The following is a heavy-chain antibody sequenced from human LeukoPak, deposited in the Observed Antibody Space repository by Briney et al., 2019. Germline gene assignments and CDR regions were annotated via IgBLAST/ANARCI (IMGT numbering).Heavy chain of an antibody. V-gene: IGHV1-2*02. J-gene: IGHJ4*02. Sequence: ASVKVSCKASGHTFTGYYMHWVRQAPGQGLEWMGWINPNSGGPNYAQKFQGRVTMTRDMSTSTVYMELSSLRSEDTAVYYCARDQESGHTVAFPEAMDYWGQGTLVTVSS. CDR2: INPNSGGP. CDR1: GHTFTGYY. CDR3: ARDQESGHTVAFPEAMDY. D-gene: IGHD4-23*01.